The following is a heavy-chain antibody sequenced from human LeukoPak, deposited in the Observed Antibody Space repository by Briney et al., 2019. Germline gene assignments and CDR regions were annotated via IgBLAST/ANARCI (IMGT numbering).Heavy chain of an antibody. J-gene: IGHJ5*02. CDR2: IYTSGST. D-gene: IGHD3-22*01. CDR3: ARFTYYYDSSGPGNWFDP. V-gene: IGHV4-4*07. CDR1: GGSISSYY. Sequence: PSETLSLTCTVSGGSISSYYWSWIRQPAGKGLEWIGRIYTSGSTNYNPSLKSRVTMSVDTSKNQFSLKLSSVTAADTAVYYCARFTYYYDSSGPGNWFDPWGQGTLVTVSS.